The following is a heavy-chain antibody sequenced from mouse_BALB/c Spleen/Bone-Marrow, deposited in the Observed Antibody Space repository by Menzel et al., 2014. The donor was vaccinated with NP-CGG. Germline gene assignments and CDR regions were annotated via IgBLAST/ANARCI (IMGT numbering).Heavy chain of an antibody. J-gene: IGHJ2*01. CDR1: GYTFTSYW. CDR2: INPSTGYT. V-gene: IGHV1-7*01. CDR3: ARGAGRAFDY. Sequence: VQLQQSGAELAKPGASVKMSCKASGYTFTSYWMHWVKQRPGQGLEWIGYINPSTGYTEYNQKFKDKATLTADKSSSTAYMQLSSLTSEDSAVYYCARGAGRAFDYWGQGTTLTVSS. D-gene: IGHD3-1*01.